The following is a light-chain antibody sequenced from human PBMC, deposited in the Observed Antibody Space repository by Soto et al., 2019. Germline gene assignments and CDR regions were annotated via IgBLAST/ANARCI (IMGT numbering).Light chain of an antibody. V-gene: IGKV3-20*01. Sequence: EIVLTQSPGTLSLSPGERGTLSCRASQSVRYNYLAWYQQKPGQPPRLLIYGASSRATGIPDRFSGSGSGTDFSLTISRLEPEDFAVYYCQQYGNSPWTFGQGTKVEIK. J-gene: IGKJ1*01. CDR1: QSVRYNY. CDR3: QQYGNSPWT. CDR2: GAS.